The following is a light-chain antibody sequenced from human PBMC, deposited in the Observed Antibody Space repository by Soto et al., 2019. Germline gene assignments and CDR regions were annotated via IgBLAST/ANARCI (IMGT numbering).Light chain of an antibody. CDR2: GAS. V-gene: IGKV3-15*01. Sequence: EIVMTQAPPTLAVXPXXTXXXXXXXSQSVSSSLAWYQQKPGQAPRLLIYGASTRATGTPARFSGSGSGTEFTLTISSLQSEDFAVYFCQQYKNWPPITFAQGTRLEIK. J-gene: IGKJ5*01. CDR1: QSVSSS. CDR3: QQYKNWPPIT.